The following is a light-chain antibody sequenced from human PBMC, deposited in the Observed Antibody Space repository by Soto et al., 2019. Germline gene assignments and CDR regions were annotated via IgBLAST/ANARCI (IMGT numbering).Light chain of an antibody. J-gene: IGKJ2*01. CDR1: QSVSRN. V-gene: IGKV3-15*01. Sequence: ETVMTQSPVTLSVSPGERATLSCRASQSVSRNLAWYQQKPGQPPRLLIYGASTRATGIPARFSGSGSGTEFTLTISSLHPEDFAVYYCQQYDNYPPYTFGQGTKLEMK. CDR3: QQYDNYPPYT. CDR2: GAS.